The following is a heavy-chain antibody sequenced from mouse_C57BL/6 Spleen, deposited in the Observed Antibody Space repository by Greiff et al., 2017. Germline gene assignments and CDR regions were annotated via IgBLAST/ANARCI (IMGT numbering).Heavy chain of an antibody. V-gene: IGHV1-69*01. Sequence: VQLQQPGAELVMPGASVKLSCKASGYTFTSYWVHWVKQRPGQGLEWIGEIDPSDSYTNYNQKFKGKSTLTVDKSSSTAYMQLSSLTSEDSAVYYCARGPHYYGSSYCYFDYWGQGTTLTVSS. CDR3: ARGPHYYGSSYCYFDY. D-gene: IGHD1-1*01. CDR2: IDPSDSYT. CDR1: GYTFTSYW. J-gene: IGHJ2*01.